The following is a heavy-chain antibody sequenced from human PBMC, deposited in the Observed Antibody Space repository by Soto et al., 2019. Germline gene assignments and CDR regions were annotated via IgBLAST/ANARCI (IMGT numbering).Heavy chain of an antibody. D-gene: IGHD2-15*01. CDR3: ARRWGSAADY. J-gene: IGHJ4*02. V-gene: IGHV4-59*08. CDR1: GGSISSYY. Sequence: QVQLQESGPGLVKPSETLSLTCTVSGGSISSYYWSWIRQPPGKGLEWIGYIYYSGSTNYNPSLKSRVTISVDTSKNQFSRKLSSVTAAYTAVYYCARRWGSAADYWGQGTLVTVSS. CDR2: IYYSGST.